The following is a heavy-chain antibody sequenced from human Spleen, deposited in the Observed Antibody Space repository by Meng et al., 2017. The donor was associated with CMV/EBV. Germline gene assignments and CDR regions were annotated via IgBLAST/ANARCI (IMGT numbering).Heavy chain of an antibody. V-gene: IGHV3-30*04. CDR1: GFTFTTFS. J-gene: IGHJ3*02. CDR2: ISYDGNDK. D-gene: IGHD2-2*02. Sequence: GGSLRLSCAASGFTFTTFSVHWARQAPGKGLEWVADISYDGNDKFYAASVKGRFTISRDNSKNILYLQMNGLRAEDSAVYFCAREGYTLGRFGAFDIWGQGTMVTVSS. CDR3: AREGYTLGRFGAFDI.